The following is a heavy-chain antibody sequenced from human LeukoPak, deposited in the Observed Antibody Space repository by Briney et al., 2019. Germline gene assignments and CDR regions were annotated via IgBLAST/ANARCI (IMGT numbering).Heavy chain of an antibody. Sequence: SVKVSCKASGYTFSSYNINWVGQATGQGLEWMGWMNPNSGNTGYAQKFQGRVTMTRNTSISTAYMELSSLRSEDTAVYYCARVEMATARRFDYWGQGTLVTVSS. CDR1: GYTFSSYN. V-gene: IGHV1-8*01. CDR3: ARVEMATARRFDY. D-gene: IGHD5-24*01. J-gene: IGHJ4*02. CDR2: MNPNSGNT.